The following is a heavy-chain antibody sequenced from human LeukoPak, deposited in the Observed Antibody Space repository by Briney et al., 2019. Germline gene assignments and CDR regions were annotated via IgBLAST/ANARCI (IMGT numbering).Heavy chain of an antibody. CDR1: GYTFTSYG. D-gene: IGHD2-2*01. J-gene: IGHJ4*02. CDR3: ARDSAFCSSTSCYADY. Sequence: ASVKVSCKASGYTFTSYGISWVRQAPGQGLEWMGWISAYNGNTNYAQKLQGRVTMTTDTSTSTAYMALRSLRSDDTAVYYCARDSAFCSSTSCYADYWGQGTLVTVSS. CDR2: ISAYNGNT. V-gene: IGHV1-18*01.